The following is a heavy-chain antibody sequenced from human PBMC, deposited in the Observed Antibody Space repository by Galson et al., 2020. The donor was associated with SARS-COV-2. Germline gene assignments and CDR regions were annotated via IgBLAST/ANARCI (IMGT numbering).Heavy chain of an antibody. CDR3: ARDQEQWELRGGSLAFDI. V-gene: IGHV3-74*01. Sequence: GESLKISCAASGFTFSSYWMHWVRQAPGKGLVWVSRINSDGSSTSYADSVKGRFTISRDNAKNTLYLQMNSLRAEDTAVNYCARDQEQWELRGGSLAFDIWGQGTMVTVSS. D-gene: IGHD1-26*01. CDR1: GFTFSSYW. CDR2: INSDGSST. J-gene: IGHJ3*02.